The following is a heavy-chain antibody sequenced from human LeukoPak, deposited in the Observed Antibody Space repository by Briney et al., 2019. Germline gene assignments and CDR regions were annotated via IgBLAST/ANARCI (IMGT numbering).Heavy chain of an antibody. CDR2: IYYSGST. J-gene: IGHJ3*02. V-gene: IGHV4-59*01. Sequence: KPSETLSLTCTVSGGSISSYYWSWIRQPPGKGPEWIGYIYYSGSTNCNPSLKSRVTISVDTSKNQFSLKLSSVTAADTAVYYCAREHPYYDILTGYLAADAFDIWGQGTMVTVSS. D-gene: IGHD3-9*01. CDR3: AREHPYYDILTGYLAADAFDI. CDR1: GGSISSYY.